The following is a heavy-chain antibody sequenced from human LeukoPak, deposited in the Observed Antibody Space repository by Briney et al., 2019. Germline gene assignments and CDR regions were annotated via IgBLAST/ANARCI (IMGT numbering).Heavy chain of an antibody. J-gene: IGHJ4*02. CDR2: INPNIGGT. Sequence: ASVKVSCKASGYTFTAYYMYWVRQAPGQGLEWMGWINPNIGGTNYAQKFQGRVTMTRDTSITTAYMEMSRLRSDDTALYYCARSPHILTGENFDYWGQGTLVTVSS. CDR3: ARSPHILTGENFDY. CDR1: GYTFTAYY. V-gene: IGHV1-2*02. D-gene: IGHD3-9*01.